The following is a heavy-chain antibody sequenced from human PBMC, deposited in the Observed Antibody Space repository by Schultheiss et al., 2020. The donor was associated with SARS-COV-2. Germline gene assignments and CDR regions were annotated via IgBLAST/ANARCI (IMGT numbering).Heavy chain of an antibody. CDR1: GFTFSSYA. CDR2: ISWNSGSI. D-gene: IGHD3-3*01. V-gene: IGHV3-20*04. CDR3: ARIPGVYDFWSGYFV. Sequence: GGSLRLSCAASGFTFSSYAMSWVRQAPGKGLEWVSGISWNSGSIGYADSVKGRFTISRDNAKNSLYLQMNSLRAEDTAVYYCARIPGVYDFWSGYFVWGQGTLVTVSS. J-gene: IGHJ4*02.